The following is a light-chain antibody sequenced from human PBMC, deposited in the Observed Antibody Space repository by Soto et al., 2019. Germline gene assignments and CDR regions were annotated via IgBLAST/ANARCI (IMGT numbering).Light chain of an antibody. CDR3: CSCAGVRGAV. V-gene: IGLV2-23*02. CDR1: SSDVGYYNL. J-gene: IGLJ7*01. Sequence: QSALTQPASVSGSPGQSVTISCTGTSSDVGYYNLVAWYQQHPGKAPKVLIYEVYNRPSGVSDRFSGSKSGNTASLTISGLQAEDESDYYCCSCAGVRGAVFGGGTQLTVL. CDR2: EVY.